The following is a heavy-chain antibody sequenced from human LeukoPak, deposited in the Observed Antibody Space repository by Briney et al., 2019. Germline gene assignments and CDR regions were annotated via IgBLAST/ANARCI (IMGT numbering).Heavy chain of an antibody. CDR3: ASVGRVVATMMYYYYMDV. D-gene: IGHD5-12*01. J-gene: IGHJ6*03. Sequence: TGGSLRLSCAASGFTFSGYYMSWIRQAPGKGLEWISYISSSGITIYYADSVKGRFTISRDNAKNSLYLQMNSLRAEDTAVYYCASVGRVVATMMYYYYMDVWGKGTTVTVSS. CDR2: ISSSGITI. CDR1: GFTFSGYY. V-gene: IGHV3-11*01.